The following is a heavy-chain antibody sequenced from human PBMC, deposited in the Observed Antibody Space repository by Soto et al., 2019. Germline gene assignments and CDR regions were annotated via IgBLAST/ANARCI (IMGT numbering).Heavy chain of an antibody. CDR1: GFTFSSFA. J-gene: IGHJ4*02. CDR3: AKGEGYSGYDPHDY. D-gene: IGHD5-12*01. V-gene: IGHV3-30*18. CDR2: TSDDGSST. Sequence: QVHLVESRGGVVQPGRSLRLSCAASGFTFSSFAMHWVRQAPGKGLEWVAVTSDDGSSTYYVDSVEGRFTISRDNSKNTLYLQMDSLKVEDTAVYYCAKGEGYSGYDPHDYWGQGTLVTVSS.